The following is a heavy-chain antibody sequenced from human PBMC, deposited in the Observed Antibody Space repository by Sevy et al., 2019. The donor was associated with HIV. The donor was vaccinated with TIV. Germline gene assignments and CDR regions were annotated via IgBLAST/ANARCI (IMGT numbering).Heavy chain of an antibody. D-gene: IGHD1-26*01. CDR2: ISSSSSTI. CDR3: ARVFYRNWFDP. CDR1: GFTFSSYS. J-gene: IGHJ5*02. Sequence: GGSLRLSCAASGFTFSSYSMNWVRQAPGKGLEWVSYISSSSSTIYYADSVKGRFTISRDNAKNSLYLQMNSLRAEDTAVYYCARVFYRNWFDPSGQGTLVTVSS. V-gene: IGHV3-48*01.